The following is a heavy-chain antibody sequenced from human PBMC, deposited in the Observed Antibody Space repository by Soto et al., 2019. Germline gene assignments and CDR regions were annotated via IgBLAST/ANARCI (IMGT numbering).Heavy chain of an antibody. CDR1: GGSISSSSYY. J-gene: IGHJ6*02. Sequence: PSETLSLTCTVSGGSISSSSYYWGWIRQPPGKGLEWIGSIYYSGSTYYNPSLKSRVTISVDTSKNQFSLKLSSVTAADTAVYYCARHNPSIAAPGFWLDVWGQGTTVTVPS. D-gene: IGHD6-6*01. CDR2: IYYSGST. V-gene: IGHV4-39*01. CDR3: ARHNPSIAAPGFWLDV.